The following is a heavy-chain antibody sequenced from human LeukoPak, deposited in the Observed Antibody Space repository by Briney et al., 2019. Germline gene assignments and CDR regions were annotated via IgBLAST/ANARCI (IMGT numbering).Heavy chain of an antibody. CDR3: AKDAADYGDYGAWFDP. Sequence: GGSLILSCAASGFTFSSYGMHWVRQAPGKGLEWVAFIRYDGSNKYYADSVKGRFTISRDNSKNTLYLHMNSLRPEDTSVYYCAKDAADYGDYGAWFDPWGQGTLVTVSS. J-gene: IGHJ5*02. CDR2: IRYDGSNK. V-gene: IGHV3-30*02. D-gene: IGHD4-17*01. CDR1: GFTFSSYG.